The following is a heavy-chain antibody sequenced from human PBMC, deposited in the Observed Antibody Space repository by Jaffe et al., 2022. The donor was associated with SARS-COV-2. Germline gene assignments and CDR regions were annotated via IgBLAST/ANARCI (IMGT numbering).Heavy chain of an antibody. J-gene: IGHJ4*02. CDR3: AKSSSGYYLSASDF. D-gene: IGHD3-22*01. V-gene: IGHV3-23*01. CDR1: GFTFEKFA. CDR2: ISSSGRGT. Sequence: EVQLLESGGGLVQPGGSLRLSCAASGFTFEKFAINWVRQAPGEGLEWVSAISSSGRGTFYADSVKGRFTISRDNSNKTLYLQMHSLRAEDTAVYFCAKSSSGYYLSASDFWGQGTLVAVSS.